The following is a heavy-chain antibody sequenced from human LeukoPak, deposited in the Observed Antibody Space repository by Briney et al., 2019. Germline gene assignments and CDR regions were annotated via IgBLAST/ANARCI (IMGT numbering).Heavy chain of an antibody. J-gene: IGHJ5*01. D-gene: IGHD2-8*01. CDR1: GYTFKNYS. CDR3: ARDALPFYTNTCFDS. Sequence: GASVKVSCKASGYTFKNYSIAWVRQAPGQGLEWMGWISVHNGGTIYAPKFKGRITMTSDTYTTTVYVELTDLRSDDTAVYYCARDALPFYTNTCFDSWGQGSLVTVS. CDR2: ISVHNGGT. V-gene: IGHV1-18*01.